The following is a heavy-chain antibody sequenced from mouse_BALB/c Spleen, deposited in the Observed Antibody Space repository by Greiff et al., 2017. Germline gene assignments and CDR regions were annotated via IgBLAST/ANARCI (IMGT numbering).Heavy chain of an antibody. Sequence: DVMLVESGGGLVQPGGSRKLSCAASGFTFSSFGMHWVRQAPEKGLEWVAYISSGSSTIYYADTVKGRFTISRDNPKNTLFLQMTSLRSEDTAMYYCARGGIGNYLYYFDYWGQGTTLTVSS. D-gene: IGHD2-1*01. V-gene: IGHV5-17*02. CDR1: GFTFSSFG. CDR3: ARGGIGNYLYYFDY. CDR2: ISSGSSTI. J-gene: IGHJ2*01.